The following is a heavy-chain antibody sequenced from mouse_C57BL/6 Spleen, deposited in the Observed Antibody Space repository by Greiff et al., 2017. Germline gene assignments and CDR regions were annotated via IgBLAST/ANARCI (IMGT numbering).Heavy chain of an antibody. Sequence: EVKLVESGGGLVQPGSSMKLSCTASGFTFSDYYMAWVRQVPEKGLEWVANINYDGSSTYYLDSLKSRFIISRDNAKNILYLQMSSLKSEDTATYYCARAYYSNYGYFDVWGTGTTVTVSS. J-gene: IGHJ1*03. V-gene: IGHV5-16*01. D-gene: IGHD2-5*01. CDR3: ARAYYSNYGYFDV. CDR1: GFTFSDYY. CDR2: INYDGSST.